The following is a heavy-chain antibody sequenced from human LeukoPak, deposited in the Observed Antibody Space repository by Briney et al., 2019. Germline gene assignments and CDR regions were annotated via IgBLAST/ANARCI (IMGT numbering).Heavy chain of an antibody. Sequence: PGGSLRLSRAASGFTFSSYWMSWVRQAPGKGLEWVANIKQDGSEKYYVDSVKGRFTISRDNAKNSLYLQMNSLRAEDTAVYYCVADSGGSRYWGQGTLVTVSS. V-gene: IGHV3-7*01. CDR3: VADSGGSRY. D-gene: IGHD2-15*01. CDR1: GFTFSSYW. J-gene: IGHJ4*02. CDR2: IKQDGSEK.